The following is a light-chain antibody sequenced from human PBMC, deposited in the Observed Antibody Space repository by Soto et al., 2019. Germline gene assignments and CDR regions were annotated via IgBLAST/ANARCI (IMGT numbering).Light chain of an antibody. Sequence: QSALMQPPSVSGSPGQAVTISCTGTSSEFGSFDYVSWYQHHPGTVPRPMIYNINTHASGVPDRFSGSRSGNTASMTISGLRAEDEADYSCCSYTSSATPSVFGTVTKLTVL. CDR2: NIN. CDR3: CSYTSSATPSV. V-gene: IGLV2-18*02. J-gene: IGLJ1*01. CDR1: SSEFGSFDY.